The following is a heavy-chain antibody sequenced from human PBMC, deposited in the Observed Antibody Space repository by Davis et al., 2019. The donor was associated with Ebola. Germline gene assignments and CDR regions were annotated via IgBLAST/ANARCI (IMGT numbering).Heavy chain of an antibody. Sequence: GESPMIPFAASGFTFSSYDMPWVRQATGKGLEWVPAIGTAGDTYYLGSVKCRFTISRENAKNSLYLQMNSLRAGDTAVYYCARDASILLGYGMDVWGQGTTVTVSS. D-gene: IGHD2-8*02. CDR1: GFTFSSYD. V-gene: IGHV3-13*01. CDR2: IGTAGDT. J-gene: IGHJ6*02. CDR3: ARDASILLGYGMDV.